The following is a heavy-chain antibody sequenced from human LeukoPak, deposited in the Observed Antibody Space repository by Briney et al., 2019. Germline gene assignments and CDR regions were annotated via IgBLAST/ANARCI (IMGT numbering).Heavy chain of an antibody. Sequence: PSETLSLTCAVYGGSFSGYYWSWIRQPPGKGLEWIGEINHSGSTNYNPSLKSRVTISVDTSKNQFSLKLSSVTAADTAVYYCARGPGSYSSRPYYFDYWGQGTLVTVSS. CDR1: GGSFSGYY. CDR2: INHSGST. D-gene: IGHD6-13*01. CDR3: ARGPGSYSSRPYYFDY. V-gene: IGHV4-34*01. J-gene: IGHJ4*02.